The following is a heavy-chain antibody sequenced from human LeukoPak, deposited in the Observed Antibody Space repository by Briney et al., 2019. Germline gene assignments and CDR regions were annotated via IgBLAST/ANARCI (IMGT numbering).Heavy chain of an antibody. CDR2: ISGSGGST. CDR1: GFTSSSYA. D-gene: IGHD4-17*01. J-gene: IGHJ4*02. V-gene: IGHV3-23*01. Sequence: PGGSLRLSCAASGFTSSSYAMSWVRQAPGKGLEWVSAISGSGGSTYYADSVKGRFTISRDNAKNSLYLQMNSLRAEDTAVYYCARTPSKGGPKLMRTVTFFDYWGQGTLVTVSS. CDR3: ARTPSKGGPKLMRTVTFFDY.